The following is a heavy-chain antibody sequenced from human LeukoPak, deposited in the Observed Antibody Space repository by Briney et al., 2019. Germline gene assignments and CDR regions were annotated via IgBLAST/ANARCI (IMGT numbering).Heavy chain of an antibody. Sequence: SVKVSCKTSASTFSRYAISWVRQAPGQGLEWMGRITPMSATPSQTQWVQGRVTITADISTNTVYLDLSSLRSEDTALYFCAGDPPGTPVGFDIWGQGTMVTVSS. CDR2: ITPMSATP. V-gene: IGHV1-69*06. D-gene: IGHD3-10*01. J-gene: IGHJ3*02. CDR3: AGDPPGTPVGFDI. CDR1: ASTFSRYA.